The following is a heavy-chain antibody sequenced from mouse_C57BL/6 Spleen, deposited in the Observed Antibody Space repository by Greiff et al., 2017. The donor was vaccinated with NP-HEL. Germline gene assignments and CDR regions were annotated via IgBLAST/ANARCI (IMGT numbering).Heavy chain of an antibody. J-gene: IGHJ4*01. Sequence: VQLQQSGAELAKPGASVKLSCKASGYTFTSYWMHWVKQRPGQGLEWIGYINPSSGYTKYNQKFKDKATLTADKSSSTAYMQLSSLTYEDSAVYYCASPHYYVSSYDYAMDYWGQGASVTVSS. CDR3: ASPHYYVSSYDYAMDY. V-gene: IGHV1-7*01. CDR1: GYTFTSYW. D-gene: IGHD1-1*01. CDR2: INPSSGYT.